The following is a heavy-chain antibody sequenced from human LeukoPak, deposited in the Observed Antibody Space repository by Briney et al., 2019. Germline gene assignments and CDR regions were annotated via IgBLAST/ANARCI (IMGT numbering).Heavy chain of an antibody. CDR3: ARVRGGTWYGMDV. J-gene: IGHJ6*02. CDR2: IKQDGSEK. CDR1: GFTFSNHW. V-gene: IGHV3-7*01. Sequence: GGSLRLSCAGSGFTFSNHWMSWVRQAPGKGLECVANIKQDGSEKYYVGSVKGRFTISRDNAENSLYLQMNSLRAEDTAVYYCARVRGGTWYGMDVWGQGTTVTVS. D-gene: IGHD3-10*01.